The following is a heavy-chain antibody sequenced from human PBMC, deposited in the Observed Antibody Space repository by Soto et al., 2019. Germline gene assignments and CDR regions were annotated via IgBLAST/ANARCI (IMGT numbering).Heavy chain of an antibody. CDR1: GGSISSSTYY. J-gene: IGHJ4*02. CDR2: IYYSGST. V-gene: IGHV4-61*05. CDR3: ARLGGYYQAFDQ. D-gene: IGHD3-22*01. Sequence: SETLSLTCTFSGGSISSSTYYLGRLPQPPGKGLEWIGYIYYSGSTTYHPSLKSRVTISVDTSKNQFSLNLTSVTAADTAVYYCARLGGYYQAFDQWGQGSLVTVSS.